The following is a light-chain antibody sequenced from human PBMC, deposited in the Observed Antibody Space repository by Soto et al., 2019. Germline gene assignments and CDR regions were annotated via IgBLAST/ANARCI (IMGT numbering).Light chain of an antibody. Sequence: ESVLTQSPATLSLSPGERATLSYSASPSVSNSLAWYQHKPGQAPRLLIYDAFNRATGVPTRFSGSGSGTDFTLTISSLEPEDFAVYYCQQRNRWPPVTFGGGTRVGMK. CDR3: QQRNRWPPVT. V-gene: IGKV3-11*01. CDR2: DAF. CDR1: PSVSNS. J-gene: IGKJ4*01.